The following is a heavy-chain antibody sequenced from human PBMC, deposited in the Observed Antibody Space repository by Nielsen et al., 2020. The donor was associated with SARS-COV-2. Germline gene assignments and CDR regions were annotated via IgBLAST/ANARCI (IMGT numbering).Heavy chain of an antibody. V-gene: IGHV3-30*04. D-gene: IGHD5-24*01. CDR2: ISYDANNI. CDR3: ARAEMATLDY. Sequence: GESLKISCVASGFDFRSHAMHWVRQAPGKGLEWVAAISYDANNIFYSDSVRGRFSISRDNTRNSLYLQMNSLRAEDTAVYYCARAEMATLDYWGQGTLVTVPS. CDR1: GFDFRSHA. J-gene: IGHJ4*02.